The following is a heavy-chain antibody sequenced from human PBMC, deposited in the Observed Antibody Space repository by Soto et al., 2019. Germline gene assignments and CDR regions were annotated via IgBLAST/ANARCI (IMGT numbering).Heavy chain of an antibody. CDR2: ISSSSSTI. CDR3: ARDPLPFGGVIVLDY. J-gene: IGHJ4*02. CDR1: GFTFSSYS. V-gene: IGHV3-48*01. Sequence: EVQLVESGGGLVQPGGSLRLSCAASGFTFSSYSMNWVRQAPGKGLEWVSYISSSSSTIYYADSVKGRFTISRDNAKNPLYLQMNSLRAEDTAVYYCARDPLPFGGVIVLDYWGQGTLVTVSS. D-gene: IGHD3-16*02.